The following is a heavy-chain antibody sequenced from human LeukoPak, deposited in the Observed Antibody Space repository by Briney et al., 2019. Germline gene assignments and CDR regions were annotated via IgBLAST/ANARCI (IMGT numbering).Heavy chain of an antibody. Sequence: ASVKVSCKASGYTFTGYYMHWVRQAPGQGLEWMGRINPNSGGTNYAQKFQGRVTMTRDTSISTAYMELSRLRSEDTAVYYCARGARYCTNGVCLMGAFDIWGQGTMVTVSS. CDR3: ARGARYCTNGVCLMGAFDI. D-gene: IGHD2-8*01. CDR2: INPNSGGT. J-gene: IGHJ3*02. V-gene: IGHV1-2*06. CDR1: GYTFTGYY.